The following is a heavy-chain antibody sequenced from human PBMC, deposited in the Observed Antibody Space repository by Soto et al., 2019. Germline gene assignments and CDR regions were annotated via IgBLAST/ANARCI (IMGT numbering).Heavy chain of an antibody. CDR3: SRAMVFRNSRYLHF. CDR1: GFTFSDYY. D-gene: IGHD2-21*01. J-gene: IGHJ1*01. CDR2: ISSSGSTI. V-gene: IGHV3-11*01. Sequence: GEALRLSCAASGFTFSDYYMSWIRQAPGKGLEWVSYISSSGSTIYYADSVKGRFTISRDNAKNSLYLQMNSLTAEDTAVYYCSRAMVFRNSRYLHFRGPGTLGTGSS.